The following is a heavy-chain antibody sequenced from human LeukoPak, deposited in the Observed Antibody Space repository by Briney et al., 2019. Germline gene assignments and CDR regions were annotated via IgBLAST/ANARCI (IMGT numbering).Heavy chain of an antibody. CDR3: ARGELKDSYYDFWSGYYLSYYYYGMDV. CDR1: GYTFTSYD. Sequence: ASVTVSCKASGYTFTSYDINWVRQATGQGLEGMGWMNPNSGNTGYAQKFQGRVTMTRNTSISTAYMELSSLRSEDTAVYYCARGELKDSYYDFWSGYYLSYYYYGMDVWGQGTTVTVSS. CDR2: MNPNSGNT. D-gene: IGHD3-3*01. J-gene: IGHJ6*02. V-gene: IGHV1-8*01.